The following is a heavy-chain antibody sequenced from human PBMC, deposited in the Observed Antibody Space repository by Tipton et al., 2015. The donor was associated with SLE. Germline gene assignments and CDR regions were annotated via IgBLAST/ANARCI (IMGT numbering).Heavy chain of an antibody. D-gene: IGHD1-14*01. V-gene: IGHV4-38-2*02. Sequence: TLSLTCTVSGYSISSGYYWGWIRQPPGQGLEWIGNIFFNGNTYYTPSLKSRATISIDMSRNQFSLRLNFVTAADTAVYYCVRQPPGGRPGYQYDMDVWGQGTAVTVSS. CDR2: IFFNGNT. CDR1: GYSISSGYY. CDR3: VRQPPGGRPGYQYDMDV. J-gene: IGHJ6*02.